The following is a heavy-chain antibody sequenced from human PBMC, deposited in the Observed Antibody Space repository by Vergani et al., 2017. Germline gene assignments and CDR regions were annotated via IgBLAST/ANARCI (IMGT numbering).Heavy chain of an antibody. V-gene: IGHV4-59*01. CDR3: AGYYDFWSGADY. CDR2: IYYSGST. J-gene: IGHJ4*02. Sequence: QVQLQESGPGLVKPSETLSLTCTVSGGSISSYYWSWIRQPPGKGLEWIGYIYYSGSTNYNPSLKSRVTKSVDTSKNQFSLKLSSVTAADTAVYYCAGYYDFWSGADYWGQGTLVTVSS. CDR1: GGSISSYY. D-gene: IGHD3-3*01.